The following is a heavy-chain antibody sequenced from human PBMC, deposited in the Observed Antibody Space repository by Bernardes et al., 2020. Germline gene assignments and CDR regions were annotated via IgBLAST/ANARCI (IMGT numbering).Heavy chain of an antibody. CDR2: IKEDGSEK. CDR1: GFSFSSFW. D-gene: IGHD3-22*01. CDR3: ARESPSPDYYDSSGYYV. V-gene: IGHV3-7*03. J-gene: IGHJ4*02. Sequence: GSLRLSCAASGFSFSSFWMTWVRQAPGKGLEWVANIKEDGSEKYYVDSVKGRFTISRDNAKNSLYLQMNSLRAEDTAVYYCARESPSPDYYDSSGYYVWGQGTLVTVSS.